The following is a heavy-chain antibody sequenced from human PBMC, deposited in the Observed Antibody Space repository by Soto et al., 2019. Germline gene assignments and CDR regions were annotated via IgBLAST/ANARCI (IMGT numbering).Heavy chain of an antibody. CDR2: IYDIGTT. CDR1: GGSISSYY. J-gene: IGHJ4*02. CDR3: SRDRAHYFDY. Sequence: QVQLQESGPGLVKPSETLSLTCTVSGGSISSYYWSWVRQPPGKGLERMGFIYDIGTTNYHHSLKSRLTLLVDTSYNQFSLNMNSVTAAVTALYYCSRDRAHYFDYSGQGTLVTVSS. V-gene: IGHV4-59*01.